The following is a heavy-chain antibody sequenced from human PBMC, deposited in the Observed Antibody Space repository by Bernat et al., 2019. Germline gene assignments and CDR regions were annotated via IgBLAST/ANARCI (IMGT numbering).Heavy chain of an antibody. CDR2: VKSKTDGGTS. CDR3: TPEGYMYGYHSMPY. Sequence: EVQLVESGGGLVKPGGSLRLSCAASGFTFSTAWMTWVRQAPGEGLEWVGRVKSKTDGGTSDYAAPVKGRFTISRDDSKNTLYLQMNGLKTEDTAVYYCTPEGYMYGYHSMPYWGQGALVPVSS. J-gene: IGHJ4*02. V-gene: IGHV3-15*01. CDR1: GFTFSTAW. D-gene: IGHD5-18*01.